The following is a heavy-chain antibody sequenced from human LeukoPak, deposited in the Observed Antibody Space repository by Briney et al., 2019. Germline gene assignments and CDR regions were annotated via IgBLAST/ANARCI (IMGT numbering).Heavy chain of an antibody. CDR3: ARGPITMVRGVIKSESNWFDP. J-gene: IGHJ5*02. V-gene: IGHV4-61*02. D-gene: IGHD3-10*01. CDR1: GGSISSGSYY. CDR2: IYTSGST. Sequence: ASETLSLTCTVSGGSISSGSYYWSWIRQPAGKGLEWIGRIYTSGSTNYNPSLKSRVTISVDTSKNQFSLKLSSVTAADTAVYYCARGPITMVRGVIKSESNWFDPWGQGTLVTVSS.